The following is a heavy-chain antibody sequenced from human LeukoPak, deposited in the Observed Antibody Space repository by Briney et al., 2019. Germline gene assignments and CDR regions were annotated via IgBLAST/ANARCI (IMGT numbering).Heavy chain of an antibody. Sequence: GASVKVSCKASGYTFTGYYIHWIRQAPGQGLEWLGWIRPYNGATSYAQRFQGRITMTRDTSINEAYMQLGRLSYDDTAVYYCARVGDDSDSWGQGSLVTVSS. CDR1: GYTFTGYY. J-gene: IGHJ5*01. CDR3: ARVGDDSDS. V-gene: IGHV1-2*02. D-gene: IGHD3-16*01. CDR2: IRPYNGAT.